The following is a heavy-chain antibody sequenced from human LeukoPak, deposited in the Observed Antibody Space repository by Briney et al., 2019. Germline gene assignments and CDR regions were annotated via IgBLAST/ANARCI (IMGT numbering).Heavy chain of an antibody. CDR2: IYTSGST. J-gene: IGHJ6*02. CDR3: ARHIFCGGDCYRWLVVSDYYYGMDV. CDR1: GGSISSYY. D-gene: IGHD2-21*02. Sequence: SETLSLTCTVSGGSISSYYWSWIRQPAGKGLEWIGRIYTSGSTNYNPSLKSRVTISVDTSKNQFSLKLSSVTAADTAVYYCARHIFCGGDCYRWLVVSDYYYGMDVWGQGTTVTVSS. V-gene: IGHV4-4*07.